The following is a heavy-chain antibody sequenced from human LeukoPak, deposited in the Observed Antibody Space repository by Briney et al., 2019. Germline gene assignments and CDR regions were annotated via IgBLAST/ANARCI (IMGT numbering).Heavy chain of an antibody. CDR2: ISAYNDNT. CDR3: ARDTRRRIVVVLAADDAFYI. V-gene: IGHV1-18*01. J-gene: IGHJ3*02. CDR1: GYTFTSYG. Sequence: ASVKVSYKASGYTFTSYGISWVRQAPGQGLEWMGWISAYNDNTNYAQKLQGRFTMTTDTSTSTAYMELRSLRSDDTAVYYCARDTRRRIVVVLAADDAFYIWGQGTMVTVSA. D-gene: IGHD2-2*01.